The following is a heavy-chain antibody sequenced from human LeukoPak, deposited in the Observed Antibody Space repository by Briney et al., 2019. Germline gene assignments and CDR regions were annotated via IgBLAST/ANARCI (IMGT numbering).Heavy chain of an antibody. CDR3: ARDRGGYFDWLLFDY. Sequence: ASVKVSCKASGYTFTSYGISWVRQAPGQVLEWMGWISAYNGNTNYAQKLQGRVTMTTDTSTSTAYMELRSLRSDDTAVYYCARDRGGYFDWLLFDYWGQGTLVTVSS. CDR2: ISAYNGNT. V-gene: IGHV1-18*01. J-gene: IGHJ4*02. CDR1: GYTFTSYG. D-gene: IGHD3-9*01.